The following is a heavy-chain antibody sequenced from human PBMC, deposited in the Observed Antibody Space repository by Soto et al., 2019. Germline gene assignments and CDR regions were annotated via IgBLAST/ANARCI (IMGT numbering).Heavy chain of an antibody. CDR1: GGSISSSGYY. CDR3: ARGHSMTTVTHDYYYGMDV. CDR2: MFYSGNT. Sequence: PSETLSLTCTVSGGSISSSGYYWGWIRQPPGKGLEWIGSMFYSGNTNYNPSLKSRVTISVDTSKNQLSLKMSSVTAADTAVYYCARGHSMTTVTHDYYYGMDVWGQGTTVNVSS. D-gene: IGHD4-17*01. J-gene: IGHJ6*02. V-gene: IGHV4-39*01.